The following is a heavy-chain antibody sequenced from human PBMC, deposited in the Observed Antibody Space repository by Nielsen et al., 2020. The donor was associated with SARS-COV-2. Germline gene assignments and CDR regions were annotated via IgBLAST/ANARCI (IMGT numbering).Heavy chain of an antibody. CDR2: IKSKTNDYAT. J-gene: IGHJ3*02. D-gene: IGHD1-26*01. CDR3: ARVNPTSGSWFDAFDI. Sequence: GESLKISCAASGFTFSDSSMNWVRQASGKGLEWLGRIKSKTNDYATQYPASVKGRFIISRDDSKSTAYLLMNSLKIDDTAVYYCARVNPTSGSWFDAFDIWGQGTLVTVSS. V-gene: IGHV3-73*01. CDR1: GFTFSDSS.